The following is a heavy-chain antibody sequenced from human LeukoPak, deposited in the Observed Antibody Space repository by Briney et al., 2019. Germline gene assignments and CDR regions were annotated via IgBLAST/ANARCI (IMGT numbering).Heavy chain of an antibody. CDR2: IYYSGST. CDR3: ARQYGSGSSYTPVVDL. J-gene: IGHJ4*02. D-gene: IGHD3-10*01. V-gene: IGHV4-39*01. Sequence: PSETLSLTCTVSGGSISSHYYWVWIRQPPGKGLEWIGRIYYSGSTYYNPSLKSRVTISVDTSKNQFSLKLNSLTAAETAVYYCARQYGSGSSYTPVVDLWGQGTLVTVSS. CDR1: GGSISSHYY.